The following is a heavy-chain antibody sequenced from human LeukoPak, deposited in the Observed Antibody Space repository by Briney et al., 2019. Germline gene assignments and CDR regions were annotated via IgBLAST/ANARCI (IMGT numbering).Heavy chain of an antibody. D-gene: IGHD5-12*01. V-gene: IGHV1-69*05. CDR3: ARGEDSGYDWDY. CDR1: GGTFSSYA. CDR2: IIPIFGTA. Sequence: GASVKVSCKASGGTFSSYAISWVRQAAGQGLEWMGGIIPIFGTANYAQKFQGRVTITTDESTSTAYMELSSLRSEDTAVYYCARGEDSGYDWDYWGQGTLVTVSS. J-gene: IGHJ4*02.